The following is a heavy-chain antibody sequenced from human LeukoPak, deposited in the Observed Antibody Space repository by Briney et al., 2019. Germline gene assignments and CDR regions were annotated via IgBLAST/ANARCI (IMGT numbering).Heavy chain of an antibody. D-gene: IGHD1-14*01. CDR3: ATETIGRHYDY. Sequence: PGGSLRLSCAASGFTFSSCGFNWVRQAPGKGLEWVSSIGSTGTDRYYADSVKGRFTISRDKAKNSLYLQMNSLRAEDTAVYYCATETIGRHYDYWGQGTLLTVSS. J-gene: IGHJ4*02. CDR1: GFTFSSCG. CDR2: IGSTGTDR. V-gene: IGHV3-21*01.